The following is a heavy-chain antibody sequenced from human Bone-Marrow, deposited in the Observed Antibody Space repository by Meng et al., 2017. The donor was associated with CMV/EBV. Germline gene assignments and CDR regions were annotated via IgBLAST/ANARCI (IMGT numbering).Heavy chain of an antibody. Sequence: ESLKISCTVSGGSISSISYYWGWIRQPPGKGLEWIGSIYYSGRTYYNPSLKSRVTISVDTSKNQFSLKLSSVTAADTAVYYCARVSGYDFWSGYLAYYYYGMDVWGQGTTVTVSS. V-gene: IGHV4-39*07. J-gene: IGHJ6*02. CDR3: ARVSGYDFWSGYLAYYYYGMDV. CDR2: IYYSGRT. D-gene: IGHD3-3*01. CDR1: GGSISSISYY.